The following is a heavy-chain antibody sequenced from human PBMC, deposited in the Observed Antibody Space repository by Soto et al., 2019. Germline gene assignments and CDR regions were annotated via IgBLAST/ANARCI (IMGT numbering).Heavy chain of an antibody. CDR3: ARDNGMAGSFDP. J-gene: IGHJ5*02. CDR2: ITSSSTTI. Sequence: EMKLVESGGGLVKRGGSLRPSCAASGFTFSSYSMNWARQAPGKGLEWIAYITSSSTTIFYADSVKGRFTISRDNAKNSLYLQMNSLRDEDTAVYYCARDNGMAGSFDPWGQGTLVTVSS. V-gene: IGHV3-48*02. D-gene: IGHD2-8*01. CDR1: GFTFSSYS.